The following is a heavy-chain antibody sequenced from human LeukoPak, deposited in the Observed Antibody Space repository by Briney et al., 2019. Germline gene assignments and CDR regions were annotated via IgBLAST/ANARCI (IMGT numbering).Heavy chain of an antibody. D-gene: IGHD1-7*01. CDR1: GGSISSGGYY. CDR3: ARELELLGFDY. Sequence: PSETLSLTCTVSGGSISSGGYYWSWIRQPPGKGLEWIGYIYHSGSTYYNPSLKSRVTISVDRSKNQFSLRLSSVTAADTAVYYCARELELLGFDYWGQGTLVTVSS. J-gene: IGHJ4*02. CDR2: IYHSGST. V-gene: IGHV4-30-2*01.